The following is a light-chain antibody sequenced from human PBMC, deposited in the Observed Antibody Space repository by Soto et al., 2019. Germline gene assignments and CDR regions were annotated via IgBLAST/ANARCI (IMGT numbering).Light chain of an antibody. Sequence: TQSPTTLSLSPGQRSTVSCRASQSVSSYLAWYQQKPGQAPRLLIYGASTRATGIPARFSGSGSGTDFTLTISSLQSEDFAVYYCQQYNVWPLTFGGGTKVDIK. J-gene: IGKJ4*01. CDR1: QSVSSY. CDR3: QQYNVWPLT. CDR2: GAS. V-gene: IGKV3-15*01.